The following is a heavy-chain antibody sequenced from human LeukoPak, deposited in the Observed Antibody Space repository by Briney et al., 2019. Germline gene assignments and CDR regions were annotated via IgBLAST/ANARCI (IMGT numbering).Heavy chain of an antibody. CDR2: ISGSGGST. CDR3: AKDQSISSSNY. D-gene: IGHD6-6*01. Sequence: GGSLRLSCAASGFTFSSYGMSWVRQAPGKGLEWVSAISGSGGSTYYADSVEGRFTISRDNSKNTLYLQMNSLRAEDTAVYYCAKDQSISSSNYWGQGTLVTVSS. CDR1: GFTFSSYG. J-gene: IGHJ4*02. V-gene: IGHV3-23*01.